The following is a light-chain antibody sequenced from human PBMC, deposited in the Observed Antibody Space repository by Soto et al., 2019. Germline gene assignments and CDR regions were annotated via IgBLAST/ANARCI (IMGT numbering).Light chain of an antibody. CDR3: QQYNYWPPLT. CDR1: QSISSW. V-gene: IGKV1-5*01. J-gene: IGKJ4*01. Sequence: DIQMTQSPSTLSASVGDRVTITCRASQSISSWLAWYQQKPGKAPKLLIYDASSLESGVPSRFSGSGSGTEFTLTISSLQPDDFAVYFCQQYNYWPPLTFGGGTKVDIK. CDR2: DAS.